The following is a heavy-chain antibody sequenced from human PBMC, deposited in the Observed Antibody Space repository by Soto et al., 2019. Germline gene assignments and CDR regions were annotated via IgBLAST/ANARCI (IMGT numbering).Heavy chain of an antibody. CDR3: ARVKSPRFWRPLGTYYYGMDV. CDR1: GGTFSSYA. Sequence: QVQLVQSGAEVKKPGSSVKVSCKASGGTFSSYAISWVRQAPGQGLEWMGGIIPIFGTANYAQKFQGRVMITADESTSTAYMELSSLRSEDTAVYYCARVKSPRFWRPLGTYYYGMDVWGQGTTVTVSS. V-gene: IGHV1-69*01. CDR2: IIPIFGTA. D-gene: IGHD3-3*01. J-gene: IGHJ6*02.